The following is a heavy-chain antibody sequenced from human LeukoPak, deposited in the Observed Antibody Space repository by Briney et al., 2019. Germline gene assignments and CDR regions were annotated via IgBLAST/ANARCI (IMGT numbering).Heavy chain of an antibody. CDR2: IDPYSGGT. CDR3: ARDVVAVDSNWFDP. CDR1: GYTFGGYH. D-gene: IGHD6-19*01. Sequence: GASVKFSCKTSGYTFGGYHIHWMRQAPGQGLEWIGWIDPYSGGTHFAEKFQGRVTLTRDTSITTLYMELTNLKSDDTSIYFCARDVVAVDSNWFDPWGQGTLVTVSS. J-gene: IGHJ5*02. V-gene: IGHV1-2*02.